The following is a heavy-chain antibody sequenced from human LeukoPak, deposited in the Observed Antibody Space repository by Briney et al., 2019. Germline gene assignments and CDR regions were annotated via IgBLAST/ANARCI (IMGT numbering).Heavy chain of an antibody. Sequence: GSLRLSCAASGFTFSTYWMSWVRQAPGKGLEWVANIKQDGSDKYYGDSVKGRFTISRDNAKNTLYLKMHSLRAEDTAVYYCARVSSWALNHHPHYWGQGTLVTVSS. V-gene: IGHV3-7*03. J-gene: IGHJ4*02. D-gene: IGHD2-2*01. CDR2: IKQDGSDK. CDR1: GFTFSTYW. CDR3: ARVSSWALNHHPHY.